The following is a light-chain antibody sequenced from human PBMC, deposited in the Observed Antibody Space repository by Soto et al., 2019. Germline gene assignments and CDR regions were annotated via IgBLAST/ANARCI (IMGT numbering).Light chain of an antibody. CDR2: GVS. CDR3: CSYAGGPEV. CDR1: QSSRR. Sequence: QSVLTQPPSASGSPGQSVTISCTGSQSSRRKSKAPKLIIYGVSRWPSGVPNRFSGSKSGNRASLTISGLQAEDEGDYYCCSYAGGPEVFGTGTKVTVL. J-gene: IGLJ1*01. V-gene: IGLV2-11*01.